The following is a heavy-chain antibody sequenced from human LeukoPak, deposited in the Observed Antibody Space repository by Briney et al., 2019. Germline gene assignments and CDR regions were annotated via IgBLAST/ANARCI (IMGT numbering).Heavy chain of an antibody. Sequence: PSETLSLTCAVYGGSFSGYYWSWIRQPPGKGLEWIGEINHSGSTNYNPSLKSRVTISVDTSKNQFSLKLSSVTAADTAVYYCARQRDSSGWSYYYYYYMDVWGKGTTVTISS. V-gene: IGHV4-34*01. CDR3: ARQRDSSGWSYYYYYYMDV. CDR1: GGSFSGYY. D-gene: IGHD6-19*01. J-gene: IGHJ6*03. CDR2: INHSGST.